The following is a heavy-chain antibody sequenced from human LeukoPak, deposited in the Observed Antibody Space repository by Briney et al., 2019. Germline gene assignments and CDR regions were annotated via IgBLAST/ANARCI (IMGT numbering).Heavy chain of an antibody. CDR2: INQSGRH. J-gene: IGHJ5*01. CDR3: ARCPFGALGGWFDS. CDR1: GGSFSGYY. Sequence: PETLSLTCAVYGGSFSGYYWSWIRQLPGKGLEWIGAINQSGRHNFHPSLKSRVPISVDTSKNQFSLKLCSVTAADTAVYYCARCPFGALGGWFDSWGQGTLVTVSS. D-gene: IGHD3-16*01. V-gene: IGHV4-34*01.